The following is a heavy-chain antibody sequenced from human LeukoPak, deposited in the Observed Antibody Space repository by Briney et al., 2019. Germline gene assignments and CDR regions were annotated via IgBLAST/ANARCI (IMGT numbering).Heavy chain of an antibody. Sequence: GRSLRLPCTASGFTFSIYGMHWVRQAPGKGLEWVAVISYDGSNKYYADSVKGRFTISRDNSKNTLYLQMNSLRAEDTAVYYCAKGPDSSGYYYYVDYWGRGTLVTVSS. CDR1: GFTFSIYG. J-gene: IGHJ4*02. D-gene: IGHD3-22*01. CDR3: AKGPDSSGYYYYVDY. CDR2: ISYDGSNK. V-gene: IGHV3-30*18.